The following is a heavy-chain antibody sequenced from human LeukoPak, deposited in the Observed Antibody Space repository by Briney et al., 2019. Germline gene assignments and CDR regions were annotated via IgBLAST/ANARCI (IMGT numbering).Heavy chain of an antibody. Sequence: GRSLRLSCTASGFTFGDYAMSWVRQAPGKGLERVGFIRSKAYGGTTEYAASVKGRFTISRDDSKSIAYLQMNSLKTEDTAVYYCTREYGRDYWGQGTLVTVSS. D-gene: IGHD1-14*01. J-gene: IGHJ4*02. CDR3: TREYGRDY. V-gene: IGHV3-49*04. CDR1: GFTFGDYA. CDR2: IRSKAYGGTT.